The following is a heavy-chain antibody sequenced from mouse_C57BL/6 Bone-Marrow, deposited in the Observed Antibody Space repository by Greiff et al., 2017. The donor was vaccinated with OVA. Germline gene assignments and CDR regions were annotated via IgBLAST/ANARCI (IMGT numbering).Heavy chain of an antibody. CDR3: ARDYPIAY. D-gene: IGHD5-5*01. CDR1: GYSITSGYF. Sequence: EVQLQQSGPGLVKPSQSLSLTCSVSGYSITSGYFWYWIRQFPGNKLEWMGYISYDGSNNYNPSLKNRISITRDTSKNQFFMKLNSVTTEDTATYYWARDYPIAYWGQGTLVTVSA. CDR2: ISYDGSN. J-gene: IGHJ3*01. V-gene: IGHV3-6*01.